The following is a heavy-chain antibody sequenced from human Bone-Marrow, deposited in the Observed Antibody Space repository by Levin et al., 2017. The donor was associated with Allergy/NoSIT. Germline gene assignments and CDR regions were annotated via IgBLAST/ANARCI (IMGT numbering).Heavy chain of an antibody. J-gene: IGHJ5*02. CDR1: GFTFTSSA. V-gene: IGHV1-58*01. CDR3: AADLDMMATIEP. CDR2: IVVGSGNT. Sequence: SVKVSCKASGFTFTSSAVQWVRQARGQRLEWIGWIVVGSGNTNYAQKFQERVTITRDMSTSTAYMELSSLRSEDTAVYYCAADLDMMATIEPWGQGTLVTVSS. D-gene: IGHD5-24*01.